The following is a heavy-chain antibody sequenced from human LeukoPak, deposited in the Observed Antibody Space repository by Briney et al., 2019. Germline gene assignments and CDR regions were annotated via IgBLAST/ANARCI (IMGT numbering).Heavy chain of an antibody. Sequence: GGSLRLSCAGSGFTFDDYGMGWVRQAPGKGLEWVSTINWNGGSTGYADSVKGRFTISRDNAKNSLYLEMNRLRAADTALFYCAREHYNDYMDVWGKGTTVTVSS. J-gene: IGHJ6*03. CDR1: GFTFDDYG. D-gene: IGHD3-10*01. CDR3: AREHYNDYMDV. V-gene: IGHV3-20*04. CDR2: INWNGGST.